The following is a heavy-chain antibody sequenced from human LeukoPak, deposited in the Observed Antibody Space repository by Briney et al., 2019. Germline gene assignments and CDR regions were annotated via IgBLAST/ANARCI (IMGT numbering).Heavy chain of an antibody. D-gene: IGHD6-13*01. V-gene: IGHV4-34*01. CDR1: GGSFSGYY. CDR3: ARRGSSSWTYYYYYYMDV. J-gene: IGHJ6*03. CDR2: INHSGST. Sequence: SETLSPTCAVYGGSFSGYYWSWIRQPPGKGLEWIGEINHSGSTNYNPSLKSRVTISVDTSKNQFSLKLSSVTAADTAVYYCARRGSSSWTYYYYYYMDVRGKGTTVTVSS.